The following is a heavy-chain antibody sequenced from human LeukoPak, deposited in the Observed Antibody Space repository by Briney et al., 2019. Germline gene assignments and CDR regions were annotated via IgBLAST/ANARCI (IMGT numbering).Heavy chain of an antibody. Sequence: GGSLRLSCAASGFTFSSYAMSWVRQAPGKGLEWVSTISSGGTSTYYADSVKGRFTISRDNSKNTLYLQVSSLRAEDTAVYYCAKASPGGSCPLDWGQGTLVTVSS. D-gene: IGHD2-15*01. CDR3: AKASPGGSCPLD. J-gene: IGHJ4*01. CDR2: ISSGGTST. V-gene: IGHV3-23*01. CDR1: GFTFSSYA.